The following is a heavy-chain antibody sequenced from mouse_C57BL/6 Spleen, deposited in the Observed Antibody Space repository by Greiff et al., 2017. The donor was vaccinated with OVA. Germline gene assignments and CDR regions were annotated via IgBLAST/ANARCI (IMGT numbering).Heavy chain of an antibody. Sequence: VQLQQPGAELVMPGASVKLSCKASGYTFTSYWMHRVKQRPGQGLEWIGEIDPSDSYTNYNQKFKGKSTLTVDKSSSTAYMQLSSLTSEDSAVYYCARYSNYFDYWGQGTTLTVSS. D-gene: IGHD2-5*01. V-gene: IGHV1-69*01. CDR3: ARYSNYFDY. CDR2: IDPSDSYT. J-gene: IGHJ2*01. CDR1: GYTFTSYW.